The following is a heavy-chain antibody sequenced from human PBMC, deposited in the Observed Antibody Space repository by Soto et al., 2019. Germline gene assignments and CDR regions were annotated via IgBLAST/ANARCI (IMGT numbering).Heavy chain of an antibody. J-gene: IGHJ4*02. CDR1: GFTFSSYA. Sequence: EVQLLESGGGLVQPGGSLRLSCAASGFTFSSYAMSWVRQAPGKGLEWVSAISGSGGSTYYADSVKGRFTISRVNCKNTVYLQMNSLRAEDTAVYYCAKGGESTPFDYWGQGALVTVSS. D-gene: IGHD7-27*01. V-gene: IGHV3-23*01. CDR2: ISGSGGST. CDR3: AKGGESTPFDY.